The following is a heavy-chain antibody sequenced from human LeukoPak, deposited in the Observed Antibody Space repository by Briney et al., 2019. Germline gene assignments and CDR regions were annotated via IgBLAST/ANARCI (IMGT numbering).Heavy chain of an antibody. V-gene: IGHV3-23*01. CDR2: ISNNGGYT. D-gene: IGHD2-15*01. CDR3: AKQLGYCSDGSCYFPY. J-gene: IGHJ4*02. Sequence: GGSLRFSCAASGFTFSSSAMSWVRQAPGKGLEWVSAISNNGGYTYYADSVQGRFTISRDNSKSTLCLQMNSLRAEDTAVYYCAKQLGYCSDGSCYFPYWGQGTLVTVSS. CDR1: GFTFSSSA.